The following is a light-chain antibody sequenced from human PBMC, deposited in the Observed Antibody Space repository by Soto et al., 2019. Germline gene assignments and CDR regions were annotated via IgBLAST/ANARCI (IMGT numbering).Light chain of an antibody. J-gene: IGKJ1*01. Sequence: DIQMTQSPSTLSASVGDSVTITCRASQSISGWLAWYQQKPGKAPNLLIYDASSLKRGVPSRFSGSYSGTEFTLTINSLQPDDCATYFCQQYETYSGTFGQGTKVDIK. CDR3: QQYETYSGT. CDR1: QSISGW. V-gene: IGKV1-5*01. CDR2: DAS.